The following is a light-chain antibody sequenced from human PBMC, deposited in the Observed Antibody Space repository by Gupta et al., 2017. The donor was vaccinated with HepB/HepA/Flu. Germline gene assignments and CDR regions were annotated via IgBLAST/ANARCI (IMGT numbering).Light chain of an antibody. Sequence: EIVLTPSSATVSSSPGERATLFCRPSQSVSSYLAWYQQKPGQAPRLLIYDASNRATGIPARFSGSGSGTDFTLTISSLEPEDFAVYYCQQRTNWPLTFGGGTKVEIK. CDR3: QQRTNWPLT. V-gene: IGKV3-11*01. J-gene: IGKJ4*01. CDR1: QSVSSY. CDR2: DAS.